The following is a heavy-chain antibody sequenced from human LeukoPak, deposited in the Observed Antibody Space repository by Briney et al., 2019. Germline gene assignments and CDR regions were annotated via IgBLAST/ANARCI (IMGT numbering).Heavy chain of an antibody. J-gene: IGHJ3*02. V-gene: IGHV1-2*02. CDR1: AHTFTGYY. CDR2: INPNTGAT. Sequence: ASVKVSCKASAHTFTGYYMHWVRQVPGQGLEWMGWINPNTGATNYAQKFQGRVTMTRDTSLSTAYMKLSSLRSDDTAVYYCARLGSSDIWGQGTMVTVSS. CDR3: ARLGSSDI. D-gene: IGHD3-16*01.